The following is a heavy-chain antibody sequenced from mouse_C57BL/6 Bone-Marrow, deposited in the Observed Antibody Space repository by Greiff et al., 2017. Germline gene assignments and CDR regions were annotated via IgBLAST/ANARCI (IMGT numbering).Heavy chain of an antibody. D-gene: IGHD1-1*01. CDR1: GYSITSGYY. V-gene: IGHV3-6*01. Sequence: EVQLQQSGPGLVKPSQSLSLTCSVTGYSITSGYYWNWIRQFPGNKLEWMGYISYDGSNNYNPSLKNRISITRDTSKNQFFLKLNSVTTEDTATYYCARESFITAYWGQGTMVTVSA. CDR2: ISYDGSN. CDR3: ARESFITAY. J-gene: IGHJ3*01.